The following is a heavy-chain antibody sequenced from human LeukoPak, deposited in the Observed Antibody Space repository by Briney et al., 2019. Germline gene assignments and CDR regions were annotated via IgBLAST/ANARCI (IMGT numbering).Heavy chain of an antibody. CDR1: GYTFTSYD. V-gene: IGHV1-8*03. Sequence: ASVKVSCKASGYTFTSYDINWVRQATGQGLEWMGWMNPNSGNTGYAQKFQGRVTITRNTSISTAYMELSSLRSEDTAVYYCARGQHTMYYDILTGPSWGQGTLVTVSS. J-gene: IGHJ4*02. CDR2: MNPNSGNT. D-gene: IGHD3-9*01. CDR3: ARGQHTMYYDILTGPS.